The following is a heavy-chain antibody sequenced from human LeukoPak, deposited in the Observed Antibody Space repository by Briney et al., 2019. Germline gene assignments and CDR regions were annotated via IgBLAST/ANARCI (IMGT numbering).Heavy chain of an antibody. V-gene: IGHV4-30-4*08. CDR3: ASLRFLDLMAAFDY. CDR2: ISYSGST. J-gene: IGHJ4*02. Sequence: SETLSLTCTVSGGSISSVNSYWSWVRQSPEKGLEWIGYISYSGSTYYNPSLKSRVFISIDTSKNQFSLKLRSVTAADTAVYYCASLRFLDLMAAFDYWGQGTLVTVSS. CDR1: GGSISSVNSY. D-gene: IGHD3-3*01.